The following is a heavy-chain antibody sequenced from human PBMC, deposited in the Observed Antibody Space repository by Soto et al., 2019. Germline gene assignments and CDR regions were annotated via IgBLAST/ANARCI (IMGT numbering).Heavy chain of an antibody. V-gene: IGHV1-18*01. Sequence: ASVKVSCKASGYTFTSYGISWVRQAPGQGHEWMGWISAYNGNTNYAQKLQGRVTMTTDTSTSTAYMELRSLRSDDTAVYYCARDDSSGSYYYYGMDVWGQGTTVTVSS. D-gene: IGHD3-22*01. CDR2: ISAYNGNT. CDR3: ARDDSSGSYYYYGMDV. CDR1: GYTFTSYG. J-gene: IGHJ6*02.